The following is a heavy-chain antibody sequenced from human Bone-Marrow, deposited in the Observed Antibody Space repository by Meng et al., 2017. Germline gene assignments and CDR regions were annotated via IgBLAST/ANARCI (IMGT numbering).Heavy chain of an antibody. V-gene: IGHV1-69*01. CDR3: AREPGPRVGWFDP. J-gene: IGHJ5*02. Sequence: VPLVQSGAEVENPGALVKASCKASGVTFGSYAISWVRQAAGQGLEWVGGIIPIFGTANYAQKFQGRVTITADESTSTAYMELSSLRSEDTAVYYCAREPGPRVGWFDPWGQGTLVTVSS. CDR2: IIPIFGTA. D-gene: IGHD1-26*01. CDR1: GVTFGSYA.